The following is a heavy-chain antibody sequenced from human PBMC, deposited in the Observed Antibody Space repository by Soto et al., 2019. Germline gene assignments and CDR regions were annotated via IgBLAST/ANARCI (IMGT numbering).Heavy chain of an antibody. CDR3: ARDRLRGHYYYGLDV. CDR2: IYTSGRS. V-gene: IGHV4-4*07. J-gene: IGHJ6*02. Sequence: SETLSLTCTVSGGSISYYYWSWIRQPAGKGLEWIGRIYTSGRSNYSPSLKSRVTMSVDTSKNQFSLRLSSVTAADTAVYYCARDRLRGHYYYGLDVCGQGTTVTVSS. D-gene: IGHD2-15*01. CDR1: GGSISYYY.